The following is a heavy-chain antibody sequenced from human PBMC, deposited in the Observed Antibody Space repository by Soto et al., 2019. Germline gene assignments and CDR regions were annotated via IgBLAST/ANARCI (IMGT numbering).Heavy chain of an antibody. V-gene: IGHV3-21*01. CDR1: TFNSYS. J-gene: IGHJ5*02. D-gene: IGHD1-26*01. CDR3: TRDLGGSYDGWFDP. CDR2: ISSGSAYI. Sequence: EVQLVESGGGLVKPGGSLRLSCSFTFNSYSLNWVRQAPGKGLEWVSSISSGSAYIKYADSVKGRFTISRDNANKFLYLQLSSLRVDDTALYYCTRDLGGSYDGWFDPWGQGTLVTVSS.